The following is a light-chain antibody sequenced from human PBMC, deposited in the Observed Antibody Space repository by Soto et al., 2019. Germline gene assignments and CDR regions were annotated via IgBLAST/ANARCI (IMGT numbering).Light chain of an antibody. CDR2: DAS. CDR1: ERVSSSY. V-gene: IGKV3D-20*01. CDR3: QQYYSSPTWT. J-gene: IGKJ1*01. Sequence: IVLTQSPATMSLSPGERATLSCGASERVSSSYVSWYQMKAGLAPRLLIHDASTRASGIPDRFRGSKSGTDFTLTIRGLEPEDAALYYCQQYYSSPTWTFGQGTKVEIK.